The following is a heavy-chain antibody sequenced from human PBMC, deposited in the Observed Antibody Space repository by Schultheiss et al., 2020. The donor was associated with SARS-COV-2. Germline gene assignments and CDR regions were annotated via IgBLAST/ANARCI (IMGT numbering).Heavy chain of an antibody. D-gene: IGHD3-10*01. Sequence: GGSLRLSCAASGFTFSSYGMHWVRQAPGKGLEWVAVIWYDGSNKYYADSVKGRFTISRDNSKNTLYLQMNSLRAEDTAVYYCARESRITMVRGVIIPLDYWGQGTLVTVSS. J-gene: IGHJ4*02. CDR3: ARESRITMVRGVIIPLDY. CDR1: GFTFSSYG. V-gene: IGHV3-33*01. CDR2: IWYDGSNK.